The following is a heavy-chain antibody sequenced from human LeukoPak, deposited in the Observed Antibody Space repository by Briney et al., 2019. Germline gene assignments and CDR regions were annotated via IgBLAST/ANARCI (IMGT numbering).Heavy chain of an antibody. CDR1: GYSFTSYG. Sequence: ASVKVSCKASGYSFTSYGISWVRQAPGQGPEWMGWISAYNGNTNYAQKLQGRVTMTTVTCTSTAYMELRSLRSDDTAVYYCARENQQLVRDAFDIRGQGTMVTVSS. CDR3: ARENQQLVRDAFDI. CDR2: ISAYNGNT. V-gene: IGHV1-18*04. D-gene: IGHD6-13*01. J-gene: IGHJ3*02.